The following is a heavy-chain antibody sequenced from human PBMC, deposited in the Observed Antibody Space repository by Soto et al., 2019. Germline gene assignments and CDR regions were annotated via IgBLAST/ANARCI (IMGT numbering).Heavy chain of an antibody. D-gene: IGHD4-17*01. Sequence: QLQLQESGSRLVKSSETLSLTCAVSGDTISTGGYSWAWIRQPPGKAREWIGHTYHSGTPYYNPSLRGRLSISVARSRTQVALKLSSVTAAYTAGYYWARESYGDYVVYFDPWGQGTLVTVSS. CDR3: ARESYGDYVVYFDP. CDR1: GDTISTGGYS. V-gene: IGHV4-30-2*01. CDR2: TYHSGTP. J-gene: IGHJ5*02.